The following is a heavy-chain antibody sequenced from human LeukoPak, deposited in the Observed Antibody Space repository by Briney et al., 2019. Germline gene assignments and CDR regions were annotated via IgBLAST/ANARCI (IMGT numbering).Heavy chain of an antibody. CDR1: GGSISSYY. CDR2: IYYSGST. D-gene: IGHD3-10*01. V-gene: IGHV4-59*08. Sequence: SETLSLTCTVPGGSISSYYWSWIRQPPGKGLEWIGYIYYSGSTNYNPSLTSRVTISVATSKNQFSLKLSSVTAADTAVYYCARSPHERSGNSPGFDPWGQGTLVTVSS. J-gene: IGHJ5*02. CDR3: ARSPHERSGNSPGFDP.